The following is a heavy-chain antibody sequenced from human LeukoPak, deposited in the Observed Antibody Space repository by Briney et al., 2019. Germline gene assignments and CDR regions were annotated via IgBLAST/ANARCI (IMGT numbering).Heavy chain of an antibody. V-gene: IGHV1-45*02. Sequence: SVKVSCKVSGYTFTYRYLHWVRQAPGQALEWMGWITPFNGNTNYAQKFQDRVTITRDRSMSTAYMELSSLRSEDTAMYYCASPGEVVTDDAFDIWGQGTMVTVSS. D-gene: IGHD3-10*01. CDR2: ITPFNGNT. CDR1: GYTFTYRY. J-gene: IGHJ3*02. CDR3: ASPGEVVTDDAFDI.